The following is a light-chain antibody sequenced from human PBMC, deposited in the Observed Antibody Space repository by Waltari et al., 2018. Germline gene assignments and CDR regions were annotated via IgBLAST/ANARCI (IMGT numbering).Light chain of an antibody. CDR3: QHYVRLPVT. V-gene: IGKV3-20*01. CDR1: QSVSRA. Sequence: EIVLTQSPGTLSLSPGERVTLSCRASQSVSRALAWYQQKPGQAPRLLIYGASSRATGIPDRFSGSGSGTVFSLTISRLEPEDFAVYYCQHYVRLPVTFGQGTKVEIK. CDR2: GAS. J-gene: IGKJ1*01.